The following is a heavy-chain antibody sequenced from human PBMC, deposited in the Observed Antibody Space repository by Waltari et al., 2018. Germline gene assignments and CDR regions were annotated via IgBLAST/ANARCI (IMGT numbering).Heavy chain of an antibody. CDR3: ARLSDSGQHTDFDH. D-gene: IGHD2-21*01. V-gene: IGHV4-59*08. CDR2: IFYTGST. J-gene: IGHJ4*02. Sequence: WSWFRQSPGKGLEWIGYIFYTGSTHYNPSLKSRVSISLETSENQFSLRLRAVTAADTAVYYCARLSDSGQHTDFDHWGQGTQVTVTS.